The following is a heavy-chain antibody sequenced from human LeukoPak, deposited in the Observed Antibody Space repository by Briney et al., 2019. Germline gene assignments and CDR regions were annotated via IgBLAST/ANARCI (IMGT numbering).Heavy chain of an antibody. CDR2: ISVSGASI. D-gene: IGHD3-9*01. CDR1: GFTLSSYA. CDR3: AKFVTGYSIVDAFDI. Sequence: GGSPRLSCVASGFTLSSYAMSSVRPAPGKGVEWGSRISVSGASIYYADYVQGRFTISRDNTKNTLYLQMKSLSAEDTAVYYCAKFVTGYSIVDAFDIWGQGTMVTVSS. V-gene: IGHV3-23*01. J-gene: IGHJ3*02.